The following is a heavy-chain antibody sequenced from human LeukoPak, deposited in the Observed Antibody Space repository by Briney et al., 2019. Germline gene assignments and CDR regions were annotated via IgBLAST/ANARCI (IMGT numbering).Heavy chain of an antibody. V-gene: IGHV4-34*01. Sequence: PSETLSLTCAVYGGSFSGYYWSWIRQPPGKGLEWIGEINHSGSTNYNPSLKSRVTISVDTSKNQFSLKLSSVPAADTAVYYCARGSLYDFWSGYHRPFDYWGQGTLVTVSS. D-gene: IGHD3-3*01. CDR2: INHSGST. CDR3: ARGSLYDFWSGYHRPFDY. CDR1: GGSFSGYY. J-gene: IGHJ4*02.